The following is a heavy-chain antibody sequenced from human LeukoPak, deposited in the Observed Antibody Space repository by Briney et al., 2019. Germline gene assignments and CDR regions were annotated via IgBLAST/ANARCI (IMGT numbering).Heavy chain of an antibody. CDR3: AKSLTRVEG. V-gene: IGHV3-30*02. J-gene: IGHJ4*02. Sequence: AGGSLRLSCAASGFIFSNYGMHWVRQAPGKGLEWVAFIRSDGNNKYYADSVKGRFTISRDNSKNTLYLQMNSLRAEDTALYYCAKSLTRVEGWGQGTLVTVSS. D-gene: IGHD3-3*01. CDR1: GFIFSNYG. CDR2: IRSDGNNK.